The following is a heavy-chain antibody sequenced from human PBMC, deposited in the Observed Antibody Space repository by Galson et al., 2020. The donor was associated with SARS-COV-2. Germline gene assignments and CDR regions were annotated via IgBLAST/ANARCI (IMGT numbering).Heavy chain of an antibody. J-gene: IGHJ3*02. Sequence: SETLSLTCTVSGDSISRNYYWGWIRLTPGKGLEWIGSISTSGGIYYSPSLKSRVTMSIATSANQVSLMVRSVTAADTAVYYCARTLGPYTSSRTFEIWGQGSKITV. CDR3: ARTLGPYTSSRTFEI. D-gene: IGHD3-16*01. CDR1: GDSISRNYY. CDR2: ISTSGGI. V-gene: IGHV4-38-2*02.